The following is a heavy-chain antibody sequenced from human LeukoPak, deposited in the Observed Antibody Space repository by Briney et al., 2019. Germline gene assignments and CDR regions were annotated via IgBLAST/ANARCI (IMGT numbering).Heavy chain of an antibody. J-gene: IGHJ4*02. CDR2: IYPGDSDT. CDR1: GYSFTSYW. Sequence: GESLKISCKGSGYSFTSYWIGWVRQMPGKGLEWMGIIYPGDSDTRYSPSFQGQVTISADKSISTAYLQWSSLKGTDTAMYYCARRYYYDSSNYSAYSDYWGQGTLVTVSS. V-gene: IGHV5-51*01. D-gene: IGHD3-22*01. CDR3: ARRYYYDSSNYSAYSDY.